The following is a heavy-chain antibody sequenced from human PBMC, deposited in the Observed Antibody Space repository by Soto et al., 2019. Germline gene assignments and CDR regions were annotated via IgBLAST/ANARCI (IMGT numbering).Heavy chain of an antibody. V-gene: IGHV3-23*01. CDR3: AKDDFGVVSFDY. J-gene: IGHJ4*02. CDR1: GFTFSSYA. Sequence: EVRLLESGGGLVQPGGSLRLSCAASGFTFSSYAMSWVRQAPGKGLEWVSAISGSGGSTYYADSVKGRFTISRDNSKNTLYLQMNSLRAEDTAVYYCAKDDFGVVSFDYWGQGTLVTVSS. D-gene: IGHD3-3*01. CDR2: ISGSGGST.